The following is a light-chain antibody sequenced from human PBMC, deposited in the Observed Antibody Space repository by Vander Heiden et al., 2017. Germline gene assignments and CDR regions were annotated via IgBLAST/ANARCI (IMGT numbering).Light chain of an antibody. CDR3: QQRSNWPLT. J-gene: IGKJ4*01. V-gene: IGKV3-11*01. CDR1: QSVSSY. Sequence: EIVLTQSPATLSLSPGERANLSCRASQSVSSYLAWYQQKPGQAPRRLIYDAANRATGIPARFSGSGSGTDFTLTISSLEPEDFAVYYCQQRSNWPLTFGGGTKVEIK. CDR2: DAA.